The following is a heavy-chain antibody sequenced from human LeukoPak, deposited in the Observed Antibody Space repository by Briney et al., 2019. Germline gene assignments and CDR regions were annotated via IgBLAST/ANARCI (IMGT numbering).Heavy chain of an antibody. Sequence: SQTLSLTCAISGDSVSRNSAARNWIRQSPSRGLEWLGRTYYRSKWYNDYAVSVKSRITINPDTSKNQFSLQLNSVTPEDTAVYYCAREEAAAGTGSYYYYYGMDVWGQGTTVTVSS. CDR3: AREEAAAGTGSYYYYYGMDV. V-gene: IGHV6-1*01. J-gene: IGHJ6*02. CDR2: TYYRSKWYN. CDR1: GDSVSRNSAA. D-gene: IGHD6-13*01.